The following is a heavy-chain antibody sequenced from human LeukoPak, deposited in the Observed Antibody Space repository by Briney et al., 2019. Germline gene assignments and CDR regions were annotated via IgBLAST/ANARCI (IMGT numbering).Heavy chain of an antibody. CDR1: GDSVSSNNAA. CDR3: ARQTGSGLFILP. CDR2: TYYRSKWFN. V-gene: IGHV6-1*01. D-gene: IGHD3/OR15-3a*01. J-gene: IGHJ4*02. Sequence: SQTLSLTCAISGDSVSSNNAAWHWIRQSPSRGLEWLGRTYYRSKWFNDYAISVKSRITINPDTSKNQFSLRLTSVTAADTAVYYCARQTGSGLFILPGGQGTLVTVSS.